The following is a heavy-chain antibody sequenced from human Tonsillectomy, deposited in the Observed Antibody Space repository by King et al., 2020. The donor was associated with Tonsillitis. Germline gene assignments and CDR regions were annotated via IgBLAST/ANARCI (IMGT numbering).Heavy chain of an antibody. V-gene: IGHV3-30*02. D-gene: IGHD6-13*01. CDR1: GFTFSNYG. CDR3: AKEDYSSIWYVDY. Sequence: VQLVESGGGVVQPGGSLRLSCAASGFTFSNYGMHWVRQAPGKGLEWVAFIRYDGSNKFYADSVKGRFTISRDNSKNTLYLQMNSLRVEDTAVYYCAKEDYSSIWYVDYWGQGALSPSPQ. J-gene: IGHJ4*02. CDR2: IRYDGSNK.